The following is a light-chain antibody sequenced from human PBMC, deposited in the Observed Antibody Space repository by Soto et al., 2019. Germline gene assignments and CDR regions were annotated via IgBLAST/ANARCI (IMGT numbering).Light chain of an antibody. CDR2: DAS. J-gene: IGKJ3*01. CDR1: QDIRKF. Sequence: DIQMTQSPSSLSASVGDRVTITCQASQDIRKFLNWYQQKPGKAPKLLINDASNLEIGVPSRFSGGGYGTCFTCPINSLRPGDVEIYFFHHYYNLVTFGSGTTVDIK. V-gene: IGKV1-33*01. CDR3: HHYYNLVT.